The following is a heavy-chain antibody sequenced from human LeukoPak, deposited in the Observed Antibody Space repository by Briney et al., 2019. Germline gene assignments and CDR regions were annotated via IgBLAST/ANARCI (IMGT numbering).Heavy chain of an antibody. Sequence: GGSLRLSCSPYGFTFCDQYMDWVRQAPGEGLERVARIRNRVNSYTTDYAACVKGRFTISRDDSKHSLYQQINRLKIEDTAVHCCARGNFTPSWGERTLVTVSS. CDR1: GFTFCDQY. D-gene: IGHD3-16*01. CDR3: ARGNFTPS. CDR2: IRNRVNSYTT. J-gene: IGHJ5*02. V-gene: IGHV3-72*01.